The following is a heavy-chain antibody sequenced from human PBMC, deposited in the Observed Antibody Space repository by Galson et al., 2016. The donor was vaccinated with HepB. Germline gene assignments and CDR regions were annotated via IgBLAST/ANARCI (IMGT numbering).Heavy chain of an antibody. CDR2: TYGGDSET. Sequence: QSGAEVKKPGESLKISCEVSGTNFARNWVGWVRQSPGKGPEWMGITYGGDSETFYSPSYQGQVTISVDKSIRTAYLQWASLKDSDSAMDYCAIKLGNWFDLWGQGTLVTVSS. D-gene: IGHD3-16*01. V-gene: IGHV5-51*01. CDR1: GTNFARNW. CDR3: AIKLGNWFDL. J-gene: IGHJ5*02.